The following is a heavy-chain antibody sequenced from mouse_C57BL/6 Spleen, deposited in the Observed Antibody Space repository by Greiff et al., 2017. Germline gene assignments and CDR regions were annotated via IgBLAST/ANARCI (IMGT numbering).Heavy chain of an antibody. CDR1: GYTFTSYW. V-gene: IGHV1-50*01. D-gene: IGHD1-1*01. CDR2: IDPSDSYT. CDR3: ARRNYYGSSLWYFDV. J-gene: IGHJ1*03. Sequence: QVQLQQPGAELVKPGASVKLSCKASGYTFTSYWMQWVQQRPGQGLEWIGEIDPSDSYTNYNQKFKGKATLTVDTSSSTAYMQLSSLTSEDSAVYYCARRNYYGSSLWYFDVWGTGTTVTVSS.